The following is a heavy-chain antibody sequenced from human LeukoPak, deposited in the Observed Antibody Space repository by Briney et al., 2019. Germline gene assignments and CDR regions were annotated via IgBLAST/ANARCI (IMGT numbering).Heavy chain of an antibody. CDR3: ARDPTYYFGSGTPPDAFDI. V-gene: IGHV3-21*01. J-gene: IGHJ3*02. D-gene: IGHD3-10*01. Sequence: GGSLRLSCAASGFTFSTYTMNWVRQAPGKGLEWVSSISSSSSYIYYAGSVKGRFTISRDNAKNSLYLQMSSLRAEDTAVYYCARDPTYYFGSGTPPDAFDIWGQGTMVTVSS. CDR2: ISSSSSYI. CDR1: GFTFSTYT.